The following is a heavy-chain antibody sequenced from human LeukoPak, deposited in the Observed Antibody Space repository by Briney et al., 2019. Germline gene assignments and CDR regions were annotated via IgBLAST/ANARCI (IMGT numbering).Heavy chain of an antibody. Sequence: GGSLRLSCAASGFIDSSYYLRWVRQAPGKGLEWVSVIYSGGTTYYADSVKGRFTISRDNSTNTLHLQVNSLRAEDTAVYYCAREQYSYDHEAHWGQGTLVTVSS. J-gene: IGHJ4*02. CDR1: GFIDSSYY. CDR3: AREQYSYDHEAH. CDR2: IYSGGTT. V-gene: IGHV3-66*01. D-gene: IGHD5-18*01.